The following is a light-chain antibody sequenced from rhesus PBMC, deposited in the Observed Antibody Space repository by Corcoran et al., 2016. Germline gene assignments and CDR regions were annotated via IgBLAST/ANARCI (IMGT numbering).Light chain of an antibody. CDR3: QQYSSRPWT. J-gene: IGKJ1*01. Sequence: DIQMTQSPSSLSASVGDTVTITCRARQGISSWLAWYQQEAGKAPKLLIYTASSLHRGVPSRISGSGAGTDFTLTISSLQSEDCATYYCQQYSSRPWTFGQGTKVEIK. CDR2: TAS. V-gene: IGKV1-22*01. CDR1: QGISSW.